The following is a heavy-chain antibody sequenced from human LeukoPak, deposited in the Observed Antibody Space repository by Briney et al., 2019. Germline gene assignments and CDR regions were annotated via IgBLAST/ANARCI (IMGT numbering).Heavy chain of an antibody. D-gene: IGHD1-26*01. Sequence: GGSLRLSCVASGFTFSSYDMHWVRQATGKGLEWVSAIGTAGDTYYPGSVKGRFTISRENAKNSLYLQMNSLRAGDTAVYYCARGPTFSGSYDYWGQGTLVTVSS. CDR1: GFTFSSYD. CDR3: ARGPTFSGSYDY. J-gene: IGHJ4*02. CDR2: IGTAGDT. V-gene: IGHV3-13*01.